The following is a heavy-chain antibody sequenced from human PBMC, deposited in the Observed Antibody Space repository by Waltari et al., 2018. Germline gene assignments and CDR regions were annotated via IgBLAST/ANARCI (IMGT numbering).Heavy chain of an antibody. V-gene: IGHV3-74*01. CDR3: VRDLAGVGGH. D-gene: IGHD3-16*01. J-gene: IGHJ4*02. CDR2: TNEDGRIT. Sequence: EVQLVESGGGLVQPGGSLRLSCAASGFTCGTDWMHWVRQVPGKGLVWVSRTNEDGRITNYADSVKGRFTISRDNAKNTLYLQMNSLRAEDTAVYYCVRDLAGVGGHWGQGTLVTVSS. CDR1: GFTCGTDW.